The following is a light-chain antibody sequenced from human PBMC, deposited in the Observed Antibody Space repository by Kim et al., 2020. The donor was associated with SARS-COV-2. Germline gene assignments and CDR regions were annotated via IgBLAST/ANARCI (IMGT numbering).Light chain of an antibody. CDR1: QSVSSSY. J-gene: IGKJ1*01. V-gene: IGKV3-20*01. Sequence: PGERATLSCRANQSVSSSYLAWYQRKPGQAPRLLIYGASSRATGIPDRFSGSGSATDFTLTISRLEPEDSAVYYCQQYGSSPWTFGQGTKVDIK. CDR2: GAS. CDR3: QQYGSSPWT.